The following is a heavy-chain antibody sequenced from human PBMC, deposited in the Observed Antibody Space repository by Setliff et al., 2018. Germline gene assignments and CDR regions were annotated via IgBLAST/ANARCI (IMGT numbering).Heavy chain of an antibody. CDR3: AGGAFGSRWYVRPWFDP. Sequence: SETLSLTCAVYGGSFSGYYWSWIRQPPGKGLEWIGEINHTGSTNYSPSLKSRLTISVDTSKNQFSLSLSSVTAADTAVYYCAGGAFGSRWYVRPWFDPWGQGTLVTVSS. V-gene: IGHV4-34*01. D-gene: IGHD6-13*01. J-gene: IGHJ5*02. CDR2: INHTGST. CDR1: GGSFSGYY.